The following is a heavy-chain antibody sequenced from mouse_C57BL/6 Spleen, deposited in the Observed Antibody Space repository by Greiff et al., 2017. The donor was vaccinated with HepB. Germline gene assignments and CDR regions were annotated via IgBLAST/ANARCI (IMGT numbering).Heavy chain of an antibody. J-gene: IGHJ4*01. CDR2: IHPNSGST. CDR3: ARYGYDVGYAMDY. D-gene: IGHD2-2*01. CDR1: GYTFTSYW. Sequence: VQLQQPGAELVKPGASVKLSCKASGYTFTSYWMHWVKQRPGQGLEWIGMIHPNSGSTNYNEKFKSKATLTVDKSSSTAYMQLSSLTSEDSAVYYCARYGYDVGYAMDYWGQGTSVTVSS. V-gene: IGHV1-64*01.